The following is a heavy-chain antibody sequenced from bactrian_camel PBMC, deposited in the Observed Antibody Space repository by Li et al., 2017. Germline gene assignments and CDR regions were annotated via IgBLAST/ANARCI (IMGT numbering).Heavy chain of an antibody. V-gene: IGHV3S1*01. CDR3: AARGPYCYTKLSVRDFTY. CDR1: GYTYNRNC. Sequence: HVQLVESGGGSVQAGGSLRLSCAASGYTYNRNCMAWFRQAPGKEREGVARIATGSGDTYYAGSVKGRFTISQDNAKNTVYLQMNSLKPEDTAMYYCAARGPYCYTKLSVRDFTYWGQGTQVTVS. J-gene: IGHJ6*01. D-gene: IGHD2*01. CDR2: IATGSGDT.